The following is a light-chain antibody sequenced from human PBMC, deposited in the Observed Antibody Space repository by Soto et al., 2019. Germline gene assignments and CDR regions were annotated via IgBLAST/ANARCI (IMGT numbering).Light chain of an antibody. CDR1: SSDVGSYNL. J-gene: IGLJ1*01. CDR2: EGS. CDR3: CSYAGTSTV. Sequence: QSALTQPASVSGSPGQSITISCTGTSSDVGSYNLVSWYQQHPGKAPKLMIYEGSKRPSGVSNRFSGSKSGNTASLTISGLQAEDEADYYCCSYAGTSTVFRTGTKVTVL. V-gene: IGLV2-23*03.